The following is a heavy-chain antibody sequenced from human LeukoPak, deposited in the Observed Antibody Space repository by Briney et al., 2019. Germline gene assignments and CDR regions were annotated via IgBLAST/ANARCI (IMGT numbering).Heavy chain of an antibody. D-gene: IGHD3-10*01. V-gene: IGHV4-59*12. Sequence: SETLSLTCTVSGGSMRGYYWSWTRQTPGGRLEWIGYFYYTGLTRSSPSLESRVTIAGDTSRNQFSLKLNSVTAADTAVYYCAKSNGYGLVDIWGQGTMVTVSS. CDR3: AKSNGYGLVDI. J-gene: IGHJ3*02. CDR2: FYYTGLT. CDR1: GGSMRGYY.